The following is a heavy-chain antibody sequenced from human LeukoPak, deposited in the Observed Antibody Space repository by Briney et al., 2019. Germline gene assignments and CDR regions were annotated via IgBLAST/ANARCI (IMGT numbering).Heavy chain of an antibody. V-gene: IGHV4-59*08. CDR2: ISYSGST. D-gene: IGHD2-15*01. CDR1: GGSISSYY. J-gene: IGHJ3*02. Sequence: PSETLSLTCTVSGGSISSYYWSWIRQPPGKGLEWIGYISYSGSTNYNPSLKSRVTLSVDTSKNQFSLKLSSVTAADTAVYYCASILPDRYCSGGSCHYAFDIWGQGTMVSVSS. CDR3: ASILPDRYCSGGSCHYAFDI.